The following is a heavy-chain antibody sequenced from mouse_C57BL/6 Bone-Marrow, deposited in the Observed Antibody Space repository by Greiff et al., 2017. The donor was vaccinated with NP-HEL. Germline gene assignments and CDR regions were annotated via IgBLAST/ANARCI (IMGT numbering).Heavy chain of an antibody. CDR3: ARDGLGYFDY. V-gene: IGHV3-1*01. J-gene: IGHJ2*01. CDR2: ISYSGST. Sequence: EVKLQESGPGMVKPSQSLSLTCTVTGYSITSGYDWHWIRHFPGNKLEWMGYISYSGSTNYNPSLKSRISITHDTSKNHFFLKLNSVTTEDTATYYCARDGLGYFDYWGQGTTLTVSS. CDR1: GYSITSGYD.